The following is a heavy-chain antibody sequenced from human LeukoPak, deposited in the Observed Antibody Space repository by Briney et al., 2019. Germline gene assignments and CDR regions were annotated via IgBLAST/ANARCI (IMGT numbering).Heavy chain of an antibody. CDR2: ISANNGDT. J-gene: IGHJ4*02. D-gene: IGHD6-19*01. CDR3: PRDHGSGWSLDY. Sequence: ASVKVSCKASGYSFTSYGFSWVRQAPGQGLEWMGWISANNGDTNYAQNFQGRVTMTTDTSTSTTQMELRSLRSDDTAVYYCPRDHGSGWSLDYWGQGTLVTVSS. V-gene: IGHV1-18*01. CDR1: GYSFTSYG.